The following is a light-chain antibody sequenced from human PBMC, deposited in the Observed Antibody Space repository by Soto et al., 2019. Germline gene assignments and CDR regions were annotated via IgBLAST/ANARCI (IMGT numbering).Light chain of an antibody. CDR1: QGISSA. V-gene: IGKV1D-13*01. CDR3: HQFNNYPQIT. Sequence: AIQLTQSPSSLSASVGDRVTITCRASQGISSALAWYQQKPGKAPKLLIYDASSLESGVTSRFSGSGSGTDFTLTISSLQPEDFATYYCHQFNNYPQITFGQGTRLEIK. CDR2: DAS. J-gene: IGKJ5*01.